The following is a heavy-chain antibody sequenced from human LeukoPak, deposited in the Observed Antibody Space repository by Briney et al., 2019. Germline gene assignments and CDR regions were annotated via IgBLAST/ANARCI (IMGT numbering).Heavy chain of an antibody. Sequence: WGSLSLSCAASGFTVSSNYMSWVRQAPGKGLEWVSVIYSGGTTYYADSVKGRFTISRDNSKNTLYLQMNSLRAEDTAVYYCARRKVGATRFDAFDIWGQGTMVTVSS. CDR1: GFTVSSNY. D-gene: IGHD1-26*01. V-gene: IGHV3-53*01. CDR3: ARRKVGATRFDAFDI. J-gene: IGHJ3*02. CDR2: IYSGGTT.